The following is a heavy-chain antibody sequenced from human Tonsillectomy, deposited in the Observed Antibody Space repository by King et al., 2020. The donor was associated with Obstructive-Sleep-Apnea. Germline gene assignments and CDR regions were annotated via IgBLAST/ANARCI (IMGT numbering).Heavy chain of an antibody. CDR2: ISRDGSQK. J-gene: IGHJ4*02. CDR3: AKDPQGSDDIVVTYFDY. D-gene: IGHD3-22*01. V-gene: IGHV3-30*18. CDR1: RFSFSSYA. Sequence: VQLVESGGGVVQPGRSRRLSCVASRFSFSSYAMHWVRQSPGKGLEWMAVISRDGSQKFYADSVKGRFTISSDNSRNTLYLQMNSLRPEDTAVYYCAKDPQGSDDIVVTYFDYWGQGTLVTVSS.